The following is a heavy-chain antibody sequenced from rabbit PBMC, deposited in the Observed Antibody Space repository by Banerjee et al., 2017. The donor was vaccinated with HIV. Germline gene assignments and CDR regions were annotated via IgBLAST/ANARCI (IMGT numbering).Heavy chain of an antibody. CDR1: GFSFSSNYH. V-gene: IGHV1S40*01. CDR3: ARAISSGTDYPFNL. Sequence: QSLEESGGDLVKPEGSLTLTCTASGFSFSSNYHMCWVRQAPGKGLEWIACIWAGSSANTYYASWAKGRFTISKTSSTTVTLQMTSLTAADTATYFCARAISSGTDYPFNLWGQGTLVTVS. D-gene: IGHD1-1*01. CDR2: IWAGSSANT. J-gene: IGHJ4*01.